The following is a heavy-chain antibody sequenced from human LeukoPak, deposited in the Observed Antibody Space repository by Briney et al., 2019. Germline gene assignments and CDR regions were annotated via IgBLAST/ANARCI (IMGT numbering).Heavy chain of an antibody. CDR2: IIPIFGTA. CDR1: GGTFSSYA. D-gene: IGHD3-22*01. CDR3: ASWERANYYDSSGYVSH. J-gene: IGHJ4*02. Sequence: SVKVSCKASGGTFSSYAISWVRQAPGQGLEWTGGIIPIFGTANYAQKFQGRVTITADKSTSTAYMELSSLRSEDTAVYYCASWERANYYDSSGYVSHWGQGTLVTVSS. V-gene: IGHV1-69*06.